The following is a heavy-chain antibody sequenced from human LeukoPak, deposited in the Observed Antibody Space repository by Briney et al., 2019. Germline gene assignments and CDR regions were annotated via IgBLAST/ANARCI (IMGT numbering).Heavy chain of an antibody. V-gene: IGHV1-2*02. CDR3: ARAAGSDSRDYFDY. CDR1: GYIFTGYY. D-gene: IGHD2-21*02. J-gene: IGHJ4*02. CDR2: INPNSGGT. Sequence: ASVKVSCKASGYIFTGYYMHWVRQAPGQGLEWMEWINPNSGGTNYAQKFQGRVTMTRDTSISTAYMELSGLRSDDTAVYYCARAAGSDSRDYFDYWGQGTLVTVSS.